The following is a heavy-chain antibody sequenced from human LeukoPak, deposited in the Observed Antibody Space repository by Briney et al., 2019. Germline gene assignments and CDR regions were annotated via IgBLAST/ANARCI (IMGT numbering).Heavy chain of an antibody. Sequence: SQTLSLTCTVSGGSVSSGNYYWSWIRQPAGKGLEWIGRIYTSGSTNYNPSLKSRVTISVDTSKNQFSLKLSSVTAADTAVYYCARDSSYYGSGSYYNTRFDPWGQGTLVTVSS. CDR2: IYTSGST. V-gene: IGHV4-61*02. D-gene: IGHD3-10*01. CDR1: GGSVSSGNYY. J-gene: IGHJ5*02. CDR3: ARDSSYYGSGSYYNTRFDP.